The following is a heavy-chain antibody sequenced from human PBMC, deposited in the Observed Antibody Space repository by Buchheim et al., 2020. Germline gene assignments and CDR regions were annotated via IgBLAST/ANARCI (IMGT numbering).Heavy chain of an antibody. D-gene: IGHD6-13*01. CDR2: IYYSGST. J-gene: IGHJ4*02. V-gene: IGHV4-59*01. CDR1: GGSISSYY. Sequence: QVQLQESGPGLVKPSETLSLTCTVSGGSISSYYWSWIRQPPGKGLEWIGYIYYSGSTNYNPSLKSRVTISVDTSKNQFSLKLSSVTAADTAVYYCARERGPGFGSAGFDYWGQGTL. CDR3: ARERGPGFGSAGFDY.